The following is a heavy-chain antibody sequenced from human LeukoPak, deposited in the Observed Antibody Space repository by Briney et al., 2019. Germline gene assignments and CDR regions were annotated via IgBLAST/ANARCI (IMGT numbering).Heavy chain of an antibody. CDR1: GGSISSYY. Sequence: PSETLSLTCTVSGGSISSYYWSWIWQPAGKGLEWIGRMYISGSTNYNPSLKSRVTMSVDTSKNQFSLKLNSVTAADTAVYYCAREGDDILTGYSFDAFDVWGQGTMVTVSS. CDR3: AREGDDILTGYSFDAFDV. CDR2: MYISGST. V-gene: IGHV4-4*07. D-gene: IGHD3-9*01. J-gene: IGHJ3*01.